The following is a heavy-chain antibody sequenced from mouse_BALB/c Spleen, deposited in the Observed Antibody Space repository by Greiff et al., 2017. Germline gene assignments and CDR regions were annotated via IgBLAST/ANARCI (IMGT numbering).Heavy chain of an antibody. D-gene: IGHD1-2*01. V-gene: IGHV5-6-5*01. CDR1: GFTFSSYA. CDR2: ISSGGST. Sequence: EVMLVESGGGLVKPGGSLKLSCAASGFTFSSYAMSWVRQTPEKRLEWVASISSGGSTYYPDSVKGRFTISRDNARNILYLQMSSLRSEDTAMYYCARGTTATSPFTYGGQGTLVTVSA. CDR3: ARGTTATSPFTY. J-gene: IGHJ3*01.